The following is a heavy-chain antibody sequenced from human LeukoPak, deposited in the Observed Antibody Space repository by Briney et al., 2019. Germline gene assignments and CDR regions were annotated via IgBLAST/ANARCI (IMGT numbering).Heavy chain of an antibody. J-gene: IGHJ6*02. Sequence: SETLSLTCAVSGGSISSGGYSWSWIQQPPGKGLEWIGYIYHSGSTYYNPSLKSRVTISVDRSKNQFSLKLSSVTAADTAVYYCARGPGITMVRGVIMDYYYYGMDVWGQGTTVTVSS. CDR2: IYHSGST. CDR3: ARGPGITMVRGVIMDYYYYGMDV. V-gene: IGHV4-30-2*01. CDR1: GGSISSGGYS. D-gene: IGHD3-10*01.